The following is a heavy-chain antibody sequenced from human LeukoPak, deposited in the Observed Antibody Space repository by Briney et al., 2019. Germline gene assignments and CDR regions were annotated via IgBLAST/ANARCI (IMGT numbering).Heavy chain of an antibody. Sequence: SETLSLTCSVSGVSISAYYWSWIRQSAGNRLEWIGRIYPGEGIYATATTSYNPSFKSRVTISVDTSKNQFSLKLSSVTAADTAVYYCASSGYSYGFGYWGQGTLVTVSS. V-gene: IGHV4-4*07. J-gene: IGHJ4*02. CDR2: IYPGEGIYATATT. D-gene: IGHD5-18*01. CDR1: GVSISAYY. CDR3: ASSGYSYGFGY.